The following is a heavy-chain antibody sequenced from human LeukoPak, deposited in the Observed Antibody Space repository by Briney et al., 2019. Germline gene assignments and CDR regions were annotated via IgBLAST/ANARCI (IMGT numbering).Heavy chain of an antibody. CDR1: GGSISSGYY. J-gene: IGHJ3*01. V-gene: IGHV4-31*03. D-gene: IGHD6-13*01. CDR3: ARDPRGSSWRPDAFDL. CDR2: THNSGST. Sequence: SETLSLTCTVSGGSISSGYYWSWIRQHPGKGLEWIGYTHNSGSTYYNSSLKSRTKISMDTSKNQFSLKLSSVSVADTAIYYCARDPRGSSWRPDAFDLWGQGTMVTVSS.